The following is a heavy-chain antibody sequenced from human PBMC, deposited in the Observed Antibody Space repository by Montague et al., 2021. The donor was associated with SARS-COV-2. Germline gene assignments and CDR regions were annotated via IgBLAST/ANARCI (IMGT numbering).Heavy chain of an antibody. D-gene: IGHD2/OR15-2a*01. Sequence: SLRLSCAASGFTFSSYAMTWVRQAPGMGLEWISAISNGSYASYYADSVKGRFTISRDNSKNTLYLQLNSLRAEDTALYYCAKGGLACKDLRCWYYFDSWGQGTLVTVSS. CDR2: ISNGSYAS. V-gene: IGHV3-23*01. J-gene: IGHJ4*02. CDR3: AKGGLACKDLRCWYYFDS. CDR1: GFTFSSYA.